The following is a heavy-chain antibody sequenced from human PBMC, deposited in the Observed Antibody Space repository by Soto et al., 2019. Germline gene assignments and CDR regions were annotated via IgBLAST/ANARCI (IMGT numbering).Heavy chain of an antibody. J-gene: IGHJ5*02. CDR2: ISYDGSNK. CDR3: ARDFASGSYYVS. CDR1: GFTFSSYA. V-gene: IGHV3-30-3*01. D-gene: IGHD3-10*01. Sequence: PGGSLRLSCAASGFTFSSYAMHWVRQAPGKGLEWVAVISYDGSNKYYADSVKGRFTISRDNSKNTLYLQMNSLRAEDTAVCYCARDFASGSYYVSWGQGTLVTVSS.